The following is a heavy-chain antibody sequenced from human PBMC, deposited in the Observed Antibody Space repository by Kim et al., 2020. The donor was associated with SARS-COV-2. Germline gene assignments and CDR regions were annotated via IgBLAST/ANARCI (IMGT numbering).Heavy chain of an antibody. CDR3: ASNIEQESSTSGRSGKGGFDY. CDR1: GGTFSSYA. Sequence: SVKVSCKASGGTFSSYAISWVRQAPGQGLEWMGGIIPIFGTANYAQKFQGRVTITADESTSTAYMELSSLRSEDTAVYYCASNIEQESSTSGRSGKGGFDYWGQGTLVTVSS. CDR2: IIPIFGTA. J-gene: IGHJ4*02. D-gene: IGHD2-2*01. V-gene: IGHV1-69*13.